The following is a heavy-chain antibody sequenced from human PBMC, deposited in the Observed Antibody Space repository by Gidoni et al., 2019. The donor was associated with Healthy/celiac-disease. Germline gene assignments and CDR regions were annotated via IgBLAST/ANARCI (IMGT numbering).Heavy chain of an antibody. J-gene: IGHJ6*02. Sequence: QVQLQESGPGLVKPSETLSLTCTVSGGSISSYYWSWIWQPAGKGLEWIGRIYTSGSTNYNPSLKSRVTMSVDTSKNQFSLKLSSVTAADTAVYYCAREHYGILTGYYSYYYYGMDVWGQGTTVTVSS. V-gene: IGHV4-4*07. CDR1: GGSISSYY. D-gene: IGHD3-9*01. CDR3: AREHYGILTGYYSYYYYGMDV. CDR2: IYTSGST.